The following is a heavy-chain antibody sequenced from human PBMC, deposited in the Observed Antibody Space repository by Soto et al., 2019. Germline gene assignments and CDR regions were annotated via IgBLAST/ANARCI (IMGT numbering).Heavy chain of an antibody. CDR1: GFTFSNYW. D-gene: IGHD2-21*02. V-gene: IGHV3-7*03. CDR2: IRQDGGDK. Sequence: EVQLVESGGGLVQPGGSLRLSCVASGFTFSNYWMGWVRQAPGKGLEWVANIRQDGGDKRDLDSVKGRFTISRDNAQNSLYLQMNSLRAEHTAVYYCARIDCGGNCYSRSWYFDIWGRGTLVTVSS. CDR3: ARIDCGGNCYSRSWYFDI. J-gene: IGHJ2*01.